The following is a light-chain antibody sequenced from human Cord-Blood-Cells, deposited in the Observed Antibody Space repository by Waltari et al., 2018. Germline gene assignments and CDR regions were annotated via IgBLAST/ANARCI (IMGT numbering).Light chain of an antibody. Sequence: QSALTQPASVSGSPGQSITISCTGTSSDVGGYNYVSWYQQHPGKAPKLMIYDVSKRPSGVSSRFSGSKSGTTASRTISGRQAEDEADYCCSSYTSSSTLVFGGGTKLTVL. J-gene: IGLJ3*02. CDR2: DVS. V-gene: IGLV2-14*01. CDR3: SSYTSSSTLV. CDR1: SSDVGGYNY.